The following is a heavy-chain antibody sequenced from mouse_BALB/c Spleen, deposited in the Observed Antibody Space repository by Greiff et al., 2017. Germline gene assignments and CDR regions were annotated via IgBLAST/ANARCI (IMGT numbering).Heavy chain of an antibody. J-gene: IGHJ1*01. CDR2: ISSGGSYT. V-gene: IGHV5-9-4*01. Sequence: EVKVVESGGGLVKPGGSLKLSCAASGFTFSSYAMSWVRQSPEKRLEWVAEISSGGSYTYYPDTVTGRFTISRDNAKNTLYLEMSSLRSEDTAMYYCARDYYGSSRYFDVWGAGTTVTVSS. D-gene: IGHD1-1*01. CDR1: GFTFSSYA. CDR3: ARDYYGSSRYFDV.